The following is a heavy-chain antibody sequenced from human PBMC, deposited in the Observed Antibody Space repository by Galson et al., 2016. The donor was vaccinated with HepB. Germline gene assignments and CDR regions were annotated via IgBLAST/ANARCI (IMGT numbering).Heavy chain of an antibody. D-gene: IGHD6-13*01. CDR1: GFIFSSYG. CDR2: ISYDGSNK. V-gene: IGHV3-30*18. CDR3: AKDFYSRSSWFIFDC. Sequence: SLRLSCAASGFIFSSYGMHWVRQAPGKGLEWVAVISYDGSNKYYADSVKGRFTISRDNSKNTLYLQMNSLRAEDTAVYYCAKDFYSRSSWFIFDCWDQGTLVTVSS. J-gene: IGHJ4*02.